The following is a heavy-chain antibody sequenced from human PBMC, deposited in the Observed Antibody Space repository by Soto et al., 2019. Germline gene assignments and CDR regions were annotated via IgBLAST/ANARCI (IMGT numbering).Heavy chain of an antibody. CDR1: GGSISSYY. CDR2: NYYSGST. CDR3: ARGQLEEDIVVVPAAMSYYYYYMDV. D-gene: IGHD2-2*01. J-gene: IGHJ6*03. Sequence: SETLSLTCTVSGGSISSYYWSWIRQPPGKGLEWIGYNYYSGSTNYNPSLKSRVTISVDTSKNHFSLKLSSLTAADTAVYYCARGQLEEDIVVVPAAMSYYYYYMDVWGKGTTVTVSS. V-gene: IGHV4-59*01.